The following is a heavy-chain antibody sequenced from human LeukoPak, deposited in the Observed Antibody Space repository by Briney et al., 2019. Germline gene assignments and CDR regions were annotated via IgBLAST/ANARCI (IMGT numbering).Heavy chain of an antibody. V-gene: IGHV3-30-3*01. CDR1: GFTFSSYA. D-gene: IGHD6-19*01. Sequence: PGRSLRLSCAASGFTFSSYAMHWVRQAPGKGLEWVAVISYDGSNKYYADSVKGRFTISRDNSKNTLYLQMNSLRAEDTAVYYCARDWSAGLIAFDIWGQGTMVTVSS. CDR3: ARDWSAGLIAFDI. J-gene: IGHJ3*02. CDR2: ISYDGSNK.